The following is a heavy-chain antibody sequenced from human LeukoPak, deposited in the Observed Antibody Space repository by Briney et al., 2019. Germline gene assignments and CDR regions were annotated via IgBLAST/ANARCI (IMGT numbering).Heavy chain of an antibody. CDR2: IYSGGSS. CDR3: ARGFSSGWRNYYNGMDV. V-gene: IGHV3-53*01. CDR1: GFTVSSCQ. Sequence: GGSLRLSCGASGFTVSSCQISWVRQAPGKGLEWVSGIYSGGSSYYADSVKGRFTLSRDNSKNTLYLQMNSLRAEDTAVYYCARGFSSGWRNYYNGMDVWGQGTTVTVSS. J-gene: IGHJ6*02. D-gene: IGHD6-19*01.